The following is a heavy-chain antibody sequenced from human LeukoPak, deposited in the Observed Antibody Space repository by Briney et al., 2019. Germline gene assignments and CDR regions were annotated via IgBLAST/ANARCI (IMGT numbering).Heavy chain of an antibody. CDR1: GFTFSSYW. J-gene: IGHJ4*02. CDR3: AREGSGWYYFDY. V-gene: IGHV3-74*01. CDR2: ISSDGSST. Sequence: GGSLRLSCAASGFTFSSYWMHWVRQAPGKGLVWVSRISSDGSSTSYADSVKGRFTISRDNAKNTLYLQMNSLRAEDTAVYYCAREGSGWYYFDYWGQGTLVTVPS. D-gene: IGHD6-19*01.